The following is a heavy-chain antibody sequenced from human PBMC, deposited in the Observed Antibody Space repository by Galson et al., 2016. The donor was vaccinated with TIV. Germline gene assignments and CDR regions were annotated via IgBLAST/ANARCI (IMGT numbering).Heavy chain of an antibody. D-gene: IGHD3-22*01. CDR1: GFTFDDYA. Sequence: SLRLSCAASGFTFDDYAMHWVRQAPGKGLEWVSGINWSGSQIDYADSVRGRFTISRDNAKNSLSLQMNSLRTDDTAFYYCAKDRGSMIEVLRYAFDLWGQGTMVTVSP. J-gene: IGHJ3*01. V-gene: IGHV3-9*01. CDR2: INWSGSQI. CDR3: AKDRGSMIEVLRYAFDL.